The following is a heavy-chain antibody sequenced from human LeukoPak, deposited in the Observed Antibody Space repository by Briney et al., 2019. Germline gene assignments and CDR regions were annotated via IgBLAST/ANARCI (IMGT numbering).Heavy chain of an antibody. Sequence: ASVKVSCKASGYTFTSYYMHWVRQAPGQGLEWMGIINPSGGSTSCAQKFQGRVTMTRDTSTSTVYMELSSLRSEDTAVYYCARVPSGYSCYYYGMDVWGQGTTVTVSS. J-gene: IGHJ6*02. CDR2: INPSGGST. V-gene: IGHV1-46*01. CDR1: GYTFTSYY. CDR3: ARVPSGYSCYYYGMDV. D-gene: IGHD5-18*01.